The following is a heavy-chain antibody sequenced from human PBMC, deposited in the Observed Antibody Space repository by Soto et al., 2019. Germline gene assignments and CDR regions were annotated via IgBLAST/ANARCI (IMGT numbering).Heavy chain of an antibody. V-gene: IGHV1-69*13. CDR1: GGTFSSYA. CDR3: ARGMVSSGWLLAY. J-gene: IGHJ4*02. Sequence: RASVKVSCKASGGTFSSYAISWVRQAPGQGLEWMGGIIPIFGTANYAQKFQGRVTITADESTSTAYMELSSLRSEDTAVYYCARGMVSSGWLLAYWGQGTLVTVSS. CDR2: IIPIFGTA. D-gene: IGHD6-19*01.